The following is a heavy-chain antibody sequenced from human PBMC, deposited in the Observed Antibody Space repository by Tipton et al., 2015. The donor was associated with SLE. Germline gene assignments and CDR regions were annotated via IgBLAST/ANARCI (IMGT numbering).Heavy chain of an antibody. CDR1: GGSFSGYY. Sequence: LSCAVYGGSFSGYYWSWIRQLPGKGLEWIGYIYYSGSAYYNPSLKSRVTISVDTSKNQFSLKLSSVTAADTAVYYCARGGGSYMYPVDYWGQGTLVTVSS. V-gene: IGHV4-34*01. J-gene: IGHJ4*02. CDR3: ARGGGSYMYPVDY. D-gene: IGHD1-26*01. CDR2: IYYSGSA.